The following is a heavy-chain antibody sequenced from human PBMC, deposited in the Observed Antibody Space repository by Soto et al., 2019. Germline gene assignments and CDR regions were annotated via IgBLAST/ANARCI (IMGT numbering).Heavy chain of an antibody. D-gene: IGHD3-9*01. Sequence: GESLKISCKGSGYSFTSYWIGWVRQMPGKGLEWMGIIYPGDSDTRYSPSFQGQVTISADKSISTAYLQWSSLKASDTAMYYCARGSYDILTGYLYYGMDVWGQGTTVTVSS. V-gene: IGHV5-51*01. CDR3: ARGSYDILTGYLYYGMDV. J-gene: IGHJ6*02. CDR1: GYSFTSYW. CDR2: IYPGDSDT.